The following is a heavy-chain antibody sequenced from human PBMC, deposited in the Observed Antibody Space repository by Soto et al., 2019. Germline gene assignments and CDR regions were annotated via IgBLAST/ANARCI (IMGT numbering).Heavy chain of an antibody. Sequence: EVQLVESGGGLVKPGGSLRLSCAASGFTFSSYSMNWVRQAPGKGLEWVSSISSSSSYIYYADSVKGRFTISRDTAKNSLSLQMNSLRAEDTAVYYCARDQPGYSYGYGLGYWGQGTLVTVSS. CDR2: ISSSSSYI. CDR3: ARDQPGYSYGYGLGY. V-gene: IGHV3-21*01. CDR1: GFTFSSYS. J-gene: IGHJ4*02. D-gene: IGHD5-18*01.